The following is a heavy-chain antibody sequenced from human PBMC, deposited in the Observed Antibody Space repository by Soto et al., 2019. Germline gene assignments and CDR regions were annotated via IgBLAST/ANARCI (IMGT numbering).Heavy chain of an antibody. J-gene: IGHJ4*02. CDR1: GYTFSSRA. Sequence: EVHLWESGGDLVQPGGSLRVSCVGSGYTFSSRAMSWVRQAPGKGLEWVSGIDGGGTTDYADSVKGRFTISRDNSQDPLYLQTNSLRAEDTAVYYCATLLGFSSGGSWYSHVADYWGQGTLVTVSS. D-gene: IGHD2-8*02. CDR2: IDGGGTT. V-gene: IGHV3-23*01. CDR3: ATLLGFSSGGSWYSHVADY.